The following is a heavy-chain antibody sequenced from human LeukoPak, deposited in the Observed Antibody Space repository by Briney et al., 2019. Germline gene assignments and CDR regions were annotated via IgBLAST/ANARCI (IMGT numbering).Heavy chain of an antibody. Sequence: GASVKVSCKVSGYSLSELSMHWVRQAPGKGLEWMGGFDPEDGETFYAQIFQGRVTMTLDTSTDTAYMELSSLRSEDTAVYYCASGHTTYFFQDWGQGTLVSVSS. CDR1: GYSLSELS. CDR3: ASGHTTYFFQD. D-gene: IGHD3-9*01. V-gene: IGHV1-24*01. J-gene: IGHJ4*02. CDR2: FDPEDGET.